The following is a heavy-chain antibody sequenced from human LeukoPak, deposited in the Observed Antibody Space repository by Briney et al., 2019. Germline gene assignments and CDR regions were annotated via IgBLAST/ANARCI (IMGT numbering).Heavy chain of an antibody. Sequence: SETLSLTCTVSGGSISSYYWSWIRQPAGKGLVWIGRIYTSGSTNYNPSLKSRVTMSVDTSKNQFSLKLSSVTAADTAVYYCAREEPFDYYDSSGYYFDYWGQGTLVTVSS. V-gene: IGHV4-4*07. CDR3: AREEPFDYYDSSGYYFDY. CDR1: GGSISSYY. D-gene: IGHD3-22*01. J-gene: IGHJ4*02. CDR2: IYTSGST.